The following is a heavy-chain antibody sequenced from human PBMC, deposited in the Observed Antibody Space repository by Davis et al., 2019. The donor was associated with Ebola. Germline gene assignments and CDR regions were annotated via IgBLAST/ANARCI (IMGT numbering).Heavy chain of an antibody. D-gene: IGHD6-19*01. V-gene: IGHV3-23*01. Sequence: GESLKISCAASGFTFTGYAMSWVRQAPRKGLEWVSSISGSGDSPYYADSVKGRFTISRDNFKSTVYLQMNGLRAEDTAVYYCAKEGYTSGWYPPPHFDYWGQGTLVTVSS. CDR2: ISGSGDSP. CDR3: AKEGYTSGWYPPPHFDY. J-gene: IGHJ4*02. CDR1: GFTFTGYA.